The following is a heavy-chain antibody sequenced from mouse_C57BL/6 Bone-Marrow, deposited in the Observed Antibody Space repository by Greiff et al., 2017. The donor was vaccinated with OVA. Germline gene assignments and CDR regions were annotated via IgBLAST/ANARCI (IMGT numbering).Heavy chain of an antibody. V-gene: IGHV5-6*01. D-gene: IGHD2-10*01. CDR2: ISSGGSYT. CDR1: GFTFSSYG. Sequence: EVKLQESGGDLVKPGGSLKLSCAASGFTFSSYGMSWVRQTPDKRLEWVATISSGGSYTYYPDSVKGRFTISRDNAKNTLYLQMSSLKSEDTAMYYCATYPYYFDYWGQGTTLTVSS. J-gene: IGHJ2*01. CDR3: ATYPYYFDY.